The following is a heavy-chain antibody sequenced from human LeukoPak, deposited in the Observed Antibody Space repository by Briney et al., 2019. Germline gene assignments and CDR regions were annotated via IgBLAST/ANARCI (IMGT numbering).Heavy chain of an antibody. V-gene: IGHV3-20*04. D-gene: IGHD4-17*01. CDR3: ARGHIDYAFDC. CDR1: GFTFDDYG. Sequence: GGSLRLSCAASGFTFDDYGMSWVRQAPGKGLEWVSGINWNGGSTGYADSVKGRFTISGDNAKKSLDLQMNSLRAEDTALYYCARGHIDYAFDCWGQGTLVTVPS. J-gene: IGHJ4*02. CDR2: INWNGGST.